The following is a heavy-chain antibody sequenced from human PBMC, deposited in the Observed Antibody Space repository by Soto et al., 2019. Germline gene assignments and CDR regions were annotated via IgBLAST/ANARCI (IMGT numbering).Heavy chain of an antibody. CDR2: INHSGST. CDR3: ARSVLRYFDWLLRGYNWFDP. Sequence: SETLSLTCAVYGGSFSGYYWSWIRQPPGKGLEWIGEINHSGSTNYNPSLKSRVTISVDTSKNQFSLKLSSVTAADTAVYYCARSVLRYFDWLLRGYNWFDPWGQGTLVTVSS. CDR1: GGSFSGYY. J-gene: IGHJ5*02. D-gene: IGHD3-9*01. V-gene: IGHV4-34*01.